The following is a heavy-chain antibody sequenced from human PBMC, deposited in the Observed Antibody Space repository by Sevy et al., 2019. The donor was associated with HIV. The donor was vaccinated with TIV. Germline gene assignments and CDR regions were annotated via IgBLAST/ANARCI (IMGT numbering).Heavy chain of an antibody. CDR3: ARALLTFGAFDI. D-gene: IGHD3-10*01. V-gene: IGHV3-7*01. J-gene: IGHJ3*02. Sequence: GGSLRLSCAASGFTFNNYWMSWVRQTPGKGLEWVANINQDGDEKYYVDSVKGRFTTSRGNAKKSLSLQMNSLRADDTAEYYCARALLTFGAFDIWGQGTMVTVSS. CDR1: GFTFNNYW. CDR2: INQDGDEK.